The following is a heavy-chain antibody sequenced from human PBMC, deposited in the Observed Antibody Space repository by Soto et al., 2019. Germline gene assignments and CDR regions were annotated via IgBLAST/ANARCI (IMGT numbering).Heavy chain of an antibody. V-gene: IGHV1-69*12. J-gene: IGHJ6*02. CDR1: GGIFSSFG. CDR2: IIPGFAKP. D-gene: IGHD3-10*01. Sequence: QALLVQSGAELKKPGSSVKVSCKASGGIFSSFGISRVRLAPGQGLEWRGVIIPGFAKPTDAQRFQDRVTSTADEFASTSYRELKRLRPDDTAVYYCARDRVKRGNSYYYGMDLWGQGTSVTVSS. CDR3: ARDRVKRGNSYYYGMDL.